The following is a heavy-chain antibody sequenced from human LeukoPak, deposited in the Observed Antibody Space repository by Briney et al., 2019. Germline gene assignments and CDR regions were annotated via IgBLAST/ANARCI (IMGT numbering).Heavy chain of an antibody. CDR1: GYTFTSYG. CDR2: ISAYNGNT. J-gene: IGHJ3*02. D-gene: IGHD3-22*01. Sequence: GASVKVSCKASGYTFTSYGISWVRQAPGQGLEWMEWISAYNGNTNYAQKLQGRVTMTTDTSTSTAYMELRSLRSDDTAVYYCARDYRKSNYYDSSGYLTDAFDIWGRGTMVTVSS. V-gene: IGHV1-18*01. CDR3: ARDYRKSNYYDSSGYLTDAFDI.